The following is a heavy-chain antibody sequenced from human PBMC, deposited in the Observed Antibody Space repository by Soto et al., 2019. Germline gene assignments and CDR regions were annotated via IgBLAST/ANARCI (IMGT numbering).Heavy chain of an antibody. CDR1: GCTFSSYA. CDR3: ASNYGDSRYYSGMDV. Sequence: QVQLVQSGAEVKKPGSSVKVSCKASGCTFSSYAISWVRQAPGQGLEWMAGIIPLFGTADYAQKFQGRVTITADESTSTAYMELSSLRSEDTAVYYFASNYGDSRYYSGMDVWGQGTTVTVSS. V-gene: IGHV1-69*12. D-gene: IGHD4-17*01. CDR2: IIPLFGTA. J-gene: IGHJ6*02.